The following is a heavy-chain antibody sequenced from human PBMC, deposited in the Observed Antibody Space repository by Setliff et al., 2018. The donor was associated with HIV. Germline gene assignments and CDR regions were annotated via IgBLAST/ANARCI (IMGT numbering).Heavy chain of an antibody. CDR2: IYYSGST. D-gene: IGHD3-16*01. V-gene: IGHV4-30-4*08. CDR1: GGSISSGDYY. Sequence: PSETLSLTCTVSGGSISSGDYYWSWIRQPPGKGLEWIGYIYYSGSTYYNPSLKSRVTISVDTSKNQFSLKLSSVTAADTAVYYCAMGWGDYYGMDVWGQGTTVTVSS. J-gene: IGHJ6*02. CDR3: AMGWGDYYGMDV.